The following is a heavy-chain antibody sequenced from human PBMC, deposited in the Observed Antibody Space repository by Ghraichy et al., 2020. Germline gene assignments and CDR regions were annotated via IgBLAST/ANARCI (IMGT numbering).Heavy chain of an antibody. D-gene: IGHD3-9*01. CDR2: IHSDGTTL. CDR1: GFTFSSYW. J-gene: IGHJ4*02. Sequence: GGSLRLSCAASGFTFSSYWMHWVRQAPGKGLEWVSHIHSDGTTLSYADSVQGRFTISRDNAKNTLYLQMNNLRAEDTAVYYCLNCFEENWGQGTLVTVSS. CDR3: LNCFEEN. V-gene: IGHV3-74*01.